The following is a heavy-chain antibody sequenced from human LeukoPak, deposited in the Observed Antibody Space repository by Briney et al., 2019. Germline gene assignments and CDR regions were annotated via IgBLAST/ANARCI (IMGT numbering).Heavy chain of an antibody. V-gene: IGHV3-23*01. J-gene: IGHJ4*02. CDR3: AKAVRGWYYFDY. CDR1: GFTFSIYP. Sequence: GGSLRLSCAASGFTFSIYPMGWVRQAPGKGLEWVSAISGSGGSTYYADSVKGRFTISRDNSKNTLYVQMNSLRAEDTAIYYCAKAVRGWYYFDYWGQGTLVTVSS. CDR2: ISGSGGST. D-gene: IGHD3-22*01.